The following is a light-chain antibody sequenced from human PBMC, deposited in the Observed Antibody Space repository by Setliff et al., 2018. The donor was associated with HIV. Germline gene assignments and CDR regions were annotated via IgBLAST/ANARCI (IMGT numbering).Light chain of an antibody. CDR1: SSDVGGYNS. J-gene: IGLJ1*01. V-gene: IGLV2-14*01. CDR3: SSYTSSNTLV. Sequence: QSVLTQPASVSGSPGQSITISCTGTSSDVGGYNSVSWHQQHPGKAPKLMIYEVSNRPSGVSNRFSGSKSGNTASLTISGLQAEDEADYYCSSYTSSNTLVFGTGTKVTVL. CDR2: EVS.